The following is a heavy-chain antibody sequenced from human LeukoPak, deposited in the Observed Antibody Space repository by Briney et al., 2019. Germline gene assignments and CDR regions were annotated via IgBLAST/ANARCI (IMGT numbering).Heavy chain of an antibody. CDR3: ARLPYYYGSGTFDS. J-gene: IGHJ4*02. D-gene: IGHD3-10*01. V-gene: IGHV4-39*01. CDR1: GGSISSSSHS. Sequence: SETLSLTCTVFGGSISSSSHSWGWIRQPPGKGLDWIGTVYDGGSTYYNPSLKGRVTLFVDTSQNQFSLKLTSVTAADTAVYYCARLPYYYGSGTFDSWGQGTLVTVSS. CDR2: VYDGGST.